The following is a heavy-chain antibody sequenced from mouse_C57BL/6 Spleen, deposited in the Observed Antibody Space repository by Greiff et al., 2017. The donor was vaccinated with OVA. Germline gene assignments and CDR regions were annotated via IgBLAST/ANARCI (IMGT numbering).Heavy chain of an antibody. J-gene: IGHJ1*03. D-gene: IGHD1-1*01. Sequence: QVQLQQSGPGLVQPSQSLSITCTVSGFSLTSYGVHWVRQSPGKGLEWLGVIWSGGSTDYNAAFISRLSISKDNSKSQVFFKMNSLQADDTAIYYCARGDYGSSYGYFDVWGTGTTVTVSS. CDR2: IWSGGST. CDR1: GFSLTSYG. CDR3: ARGDYGSSYGYFDV. V-gene: IGHV2-2*01.